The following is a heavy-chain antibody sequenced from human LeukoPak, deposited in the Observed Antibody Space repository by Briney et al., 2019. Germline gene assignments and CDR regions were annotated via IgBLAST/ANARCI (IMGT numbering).Heavy chain of an antibody. V-gene: IGHV1-18*01. CDR1: GYTFVNFG. J-gene: IGHJ6*03. CDR3: ARVFGYYYFYMDV. Sequence: ASVSVSCKASGYTFVNFGLIWVRQALGQGLEWMGWISPENGDTNYAQTFQDRVTMTTDTSTNTAYMELRSLTSDDTAVYFCARVFGYYYFYMDVWGEGTTVIISS. CDR2: ISPENGDT. D-gene: IGHD3/OR15-3a*01.